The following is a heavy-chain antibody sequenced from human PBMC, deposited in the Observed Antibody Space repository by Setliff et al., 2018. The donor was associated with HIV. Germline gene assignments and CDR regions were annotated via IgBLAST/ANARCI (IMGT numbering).Heavy chain of an antibody. V-gene: IGHV4-34*01. Sequence: LSLTCAVYGGSINGGSFRAYYWSWIRQSPGKGLEWIGEINHRGSTNYNPSLNGRLTISVDTSKRQFSLRVNSVTAADTAVYYCARGGYSSSWYTYYGMDVWGQGTTVTVSS. D-gene: IGHD6-13*01. CDR2: INHRGST. CDR3: ARGGYSSSWYTYYGMDV. CDR1: GGSINGGSFRAYY. J-gene: IGHJ6*02.